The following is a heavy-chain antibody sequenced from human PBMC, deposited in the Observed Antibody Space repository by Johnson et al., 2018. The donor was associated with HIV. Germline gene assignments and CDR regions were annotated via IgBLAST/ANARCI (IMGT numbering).Heavy chain of an antibody. CDR3: AREYYYDSSGTPVFDI. CDR2: ISSSGTTK. CDR1: GFTFKDYY. J-gene: IGHJ3*02. Sequence: VQLVESGGGLVKPGGSLRLSCAASGFTFKDYYMNWVRQTPGKGLEWVAHISSSGTTKYYADSVKGRFTISRDNTKKSLYLEMNSLRAEDTAVYYCAREYYYDSSGTPVFDIWGQGTMVTVSS. V-gene: IGHV3-11*04. D-gene: IGHD3-22*01.